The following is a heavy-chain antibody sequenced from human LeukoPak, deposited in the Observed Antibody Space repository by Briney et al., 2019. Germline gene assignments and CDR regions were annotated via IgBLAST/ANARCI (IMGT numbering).Heavy chain of an antibody. D-gene: IGHD4-11*01. V-gene: IGHV3-30*03. J-gene: IGHJ4*02. Sequence: GGSLRLSCAASGFTFSSYGMHWVRQAPGKGLEWVAVISYDGSNKYYADSVKGRFTISRDNSKNTLYLQMSSLRAEDTAVYYCAILNDYSNYGFDNWGQGTLVTVSS. CDR2: ISYDGSNK. CDR1: GFTFSSYG. CDR3: AILNDYSNYGFDN.